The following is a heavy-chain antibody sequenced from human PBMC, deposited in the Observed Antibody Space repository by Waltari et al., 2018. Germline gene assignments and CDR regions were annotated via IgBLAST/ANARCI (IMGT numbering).Heavy chain of an antibody. J-gene: IGHJ1*01. CDR1: GYTLTELS. CDR3: ATGPGIAVAGSRGEGEYFQH. V-gene: IGHV1-24*01. Sequence: QVQLVQSGAEVKKPGASVKVSCKVSGYTLTELSMHWVRQAPGKGLEWMGGFDPEDGATIYAQKFQGRVTMTEDTSTDTAYMELSSLRSEDTAVYYCATGPGIAVAGSRGEGEYFQHWGQGTLVTVSS. CDR2: FDPEDGAT. D-gene: IGHD6-19*01.